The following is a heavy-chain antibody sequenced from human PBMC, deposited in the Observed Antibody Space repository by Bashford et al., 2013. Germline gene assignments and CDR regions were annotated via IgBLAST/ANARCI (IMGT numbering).Heavy chain of an antibody. CDR3: ARSNDDFWSGYPQGHFDY. D-gene: IGHD3-3*01. Sequence: VRQAPGKGLEYVSAISSNGGSTYYADSVTGRFTISRDNSKNMLYLQMGSLRAEDMAVYYCARSNDDFWSGYPQGHFDYWGRGTLVTVSS. V-gene: IGHV3-64*02. J-gene: IGHJ4*02. CDR2: ISSNGGST.